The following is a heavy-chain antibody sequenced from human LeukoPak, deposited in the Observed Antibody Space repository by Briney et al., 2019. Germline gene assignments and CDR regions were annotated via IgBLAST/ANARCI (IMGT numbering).Heavy chain of an antibody. CDR3: ARDCRRAAAGICY. Sequence: ASVKVSCKASGYTFTGYYMHWVRRAPGEGLEWMGWINPNSGGTNYAQKFQGRVTMTRDTSISTAYMELSRLRSDDTAVYYCARDCRRAAAGICYWGQGTLVTVSS. CDR2: INPNSGGT. D-gene: IGHD6-13*01. V-gene: IGHV1-2*02. J-gene: IGHJ4*02. CDR1: GYTFTGYY.